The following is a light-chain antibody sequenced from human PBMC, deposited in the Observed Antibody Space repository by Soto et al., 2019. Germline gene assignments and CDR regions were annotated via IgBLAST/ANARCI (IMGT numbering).Light chain of an antibody. J-gene: IGLJ1*01. Sequence: ALTQPASVSGSPGQSITISCTGTSSDVGGYNYVSWYQQHPGKAPKLMIYDVSNRPSGVSNRFSGSKSGNTASLTISGLQAEDEADYYCSSYTSSSTQVFGTGTKVTVL. V-gene: IGLV2-14*01. CDR1: SSDVGGYNY. CDR2: DVS. CDR3: SSYTSSSTQV.